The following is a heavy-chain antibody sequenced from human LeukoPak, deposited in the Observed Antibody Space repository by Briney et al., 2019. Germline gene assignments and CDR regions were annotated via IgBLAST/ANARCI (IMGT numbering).Heavy chain of an antibody. CDR2: ISALTGDT. J-gene: IGHJ5*02. V-gene: IGHV1-18*01. Sequence: ASVKVSCKASGYNFNDFGVTWVRQAPGQGLEWMGWISALTGDTNYAQKFQGRVTMTTDTSTDTAYMEMRSLRSDDTPVYYCAREATGRAFDPWGQGTLVTVSS. D-gene: IGHD1-1*01. CDR3: AREATGRAFDP. CDR1: GYNFNDFG.